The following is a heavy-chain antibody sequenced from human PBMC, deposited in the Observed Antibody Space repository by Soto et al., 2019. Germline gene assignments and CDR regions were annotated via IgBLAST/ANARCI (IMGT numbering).Heavy chain of an antibody. CDR3: QSRIFLGATNIDY. Sequence: GGSLRLSCAASGFTVSSNYMRWVRQAPGKGLEWVSVIYSGGSTYYADSVKGRFTISRDNSKNTLHLQMNSLSAEDKALYYCQSRIFLGATNIDYWGQGTLVTVSS. J-gene: IGHJ4*02. CDR2: IYSGGST. D-gene: IGHD1-26*01. CDR1: GFTVSSNY. V-gene: IGHV3-53*01.